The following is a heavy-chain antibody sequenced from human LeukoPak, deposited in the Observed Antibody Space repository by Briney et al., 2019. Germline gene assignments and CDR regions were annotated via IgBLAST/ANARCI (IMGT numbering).Heavy chain of an antibody. CDR2: ISWNSGSI. J-gene: IGHJ5*02. V-gene: IGHV3-9*01. CDR3: AKGDYGDETLSWFDP. CDR1: GFTFDDYA. D-gene: IGHD4-17*01. Sequence: LRLSCAASGFTFDDYAMHWVRQAPGKGLEWASGISWNSGSIGYADSVKGRFTISRDNAKNSLYLQMNSLRAEDTALYYCAKGDYGDETLSWFDPWGQGTLVTVSS.